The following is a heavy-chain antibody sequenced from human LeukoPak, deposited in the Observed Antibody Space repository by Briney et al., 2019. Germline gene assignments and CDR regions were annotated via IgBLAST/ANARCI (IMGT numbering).Heavy chain of an antibody. CDR1: GVSIGAYY. D-gene: IGHD3-10*01. J-gene: IGHJ4*02. V-gene: IGHV4-59*08. CDR2: MYYSGVT. CDR3: ASQFGVRYFDY. Sequence: SETLSLTCTVSGVSIGAYYWTRIRQPPGKGLEWVGYMYYSGVTNYNPSLKSRVTISVDTSKNQISLKLSSVTAADTAVYYCASQFGVRYFDYWGQGTLVTVSS.